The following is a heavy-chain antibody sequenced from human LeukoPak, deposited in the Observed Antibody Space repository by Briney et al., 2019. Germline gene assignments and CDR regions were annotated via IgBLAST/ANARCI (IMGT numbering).Heavy chain of an antibody. V-gene: IGHV1-18*04. J-gene: IGHJ4*02. CDR2: ISTYDGNT. D-gene: IGHD2-2*01. CDR3: ARDLCNSSSCPFFDY. CDR1: GYTFTSYG. Sequence: ASVKVSCKASGYTFTSYGFSWVRQAPGQGPEWMGWISTYDGNTNYAQKLQGRVTMTTETSTSTAYMELRSLRSDDTAVYYCARDLCNSSSCPFFDYWGQGTLVTVSS.